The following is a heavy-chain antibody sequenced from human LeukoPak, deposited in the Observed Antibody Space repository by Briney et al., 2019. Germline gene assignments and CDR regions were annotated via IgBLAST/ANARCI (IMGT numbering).Heavy chain of an antibody. Sequence: SETLSLTCTVYGGSVSRYYWSWIRQPPGKGLEYIGYIYYIGITNYNPSLKSRVTISVDTSKNQFSLELSSVTAADTAIYYCARESFQAFDIWGQGTLVTVSS. J-gene: IGHJ3*02. CDR3: ARESFQAFDI. CDR2: IYYIGIT. CDR1: GGSVSRYY. V-gene: IGHV4-59*02. D-gene: IGHD1-26*01.